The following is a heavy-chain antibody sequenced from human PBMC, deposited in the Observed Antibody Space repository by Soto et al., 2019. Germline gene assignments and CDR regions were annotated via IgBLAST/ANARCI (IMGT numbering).Heavy chain of an antibody. CDR3: AKDDSLEWFFPLDA. D-gene: IGHD3-3*01. V-gene: IGHV3-23*01. Sequence: EVHLLESGGGLVQPGGSLRLSCSASGFTFRSYAMSWFRQAPGKGLEWVSGISGGGSGTYYSDSVRGRFTICRGNSNSTLYLQMNSLRLEDSAVYFCAKDDSLEWFFPLDAWGQGTLVSVSS. J-gene: IGHJ5*02. CDR2: ISGGGSGT. CDR1: GFTFRSYA.